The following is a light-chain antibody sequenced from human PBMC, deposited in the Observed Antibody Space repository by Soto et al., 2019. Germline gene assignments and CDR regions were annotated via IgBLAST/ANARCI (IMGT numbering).Light chain of an antibody. J-gene: IGKJ5*01. CDR3: QQASNFPIT. Sequence: DIQMTQSPSYVSASVGDRVILSCRASQDLRGWLAWYQQKPGKAPKLLIYATSNLQSGVPSRFSGSGSGTEFTLTISSLLPEDFATYYCQQASNFPITFGQGTRLDIK. V-gene: IGKV1D-12*01. CDR2: ATS. CDR1: QDLRGW.